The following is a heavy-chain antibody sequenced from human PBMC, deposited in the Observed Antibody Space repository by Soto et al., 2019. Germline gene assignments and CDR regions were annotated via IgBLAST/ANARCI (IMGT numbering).Heavy chain of an antibody. V-gene: IGHV4-34*01. CDR3: ARVLPWSSPGRNRQRYFDP. Sequence: SETLSLTCAVDGGSFSGYYWSWIRQPPGKGLEWIGEVNHSGFTNYNPSLKSRVTIAVDTSKNQFSLRLSSVTAADTSVYYCARVLPWSSPGRNRQRYFDPWGQGTLVTVSS. CDR1: GGSFSGYY. D-gene: IGHD1-1*01. CDR2: VNHSGFT. J-gene: IGHJ5*02.